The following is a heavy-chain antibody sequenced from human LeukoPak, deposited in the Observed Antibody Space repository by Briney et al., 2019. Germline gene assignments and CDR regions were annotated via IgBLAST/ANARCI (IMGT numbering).Heavy chain of an antibody. CDR1: GFTFSSYA. CDR2: ISGSGDNT. V-gene: IGHV3-23*01. J-gene: IGHJ4*02. CDR3: AKGSYYDSSGSFYFDY. Sequence: GGSLRLSCAVSGFTFSSYAMSWVRQAPGKGLEWVSGISGSGDNTYYADSVKGRFTISRDNSKNTLYVQVNSLGTEDTAAYYCAKGSYYDSSGSFYFDYWGQGTLVTVSS. D-gene: IGHD3-22*01.